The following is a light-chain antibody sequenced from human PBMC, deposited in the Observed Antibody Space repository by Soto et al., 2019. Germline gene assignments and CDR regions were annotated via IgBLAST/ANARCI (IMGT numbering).Light chain of an antibody. CDR2: DVS. Sequence: QSVLTQPASVSGSPGQSITISCTRTSSDVGGYNYVSWYQQHPGKAPKLMIYDVSNRPSGVSNRFSGSKPGNTASLTISGLQAEDEADYYCSSYTSSSTQVFGTGTKAPS. J-gene: IGLJ1*01. CDR3: SSYTSSSTQV. CDR1: SSDVGGYNY. V-gene: IGLV2-14*01.